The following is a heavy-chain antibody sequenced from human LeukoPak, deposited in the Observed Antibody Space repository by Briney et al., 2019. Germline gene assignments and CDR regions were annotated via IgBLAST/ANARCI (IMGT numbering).Heavy chain of an antibody. J-gene: IGHJ4*02. Sequence: SQTLSLACAVSGGSISSGGYSWSWIRQPPGKGLEWIGYIYDSGSTYYNPSLKSRVTISLDRSKNQFSLKLSSVTAADTAVYYCARYGGSGTYFFDYWGRGTLVTVSS. CDR1: GGSISSGGYS. CDR2: IYDSGST. D-gene: IGHD3-10*01. CDR3: ARYGGSGTYFFDY. V-gene: IGHV4-30-2*01.